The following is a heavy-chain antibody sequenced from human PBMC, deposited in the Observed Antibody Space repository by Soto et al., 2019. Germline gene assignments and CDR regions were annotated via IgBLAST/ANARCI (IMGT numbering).Heavy chain of an antibody. CDR1: GFTFSDYY. CDR3: ARRSQYCTNVVCYTGNYYYGMDF. Sequence: GGSLRLSCAASGFTFSDYYMSWIRQAPGKGLEWVSYISSSGSTIYYADSVKGRFTISRDNAKNSLYLQMNSLRAEDTAVYYCARRSQYCTNVVCYTGNYYYGMDFWGQGTSVTV. CDR2: ISSSGSTI. J-gene: IGHJ6*02. V-gene: IGHV3-11*01. D-gene: IGHD2-8*01.